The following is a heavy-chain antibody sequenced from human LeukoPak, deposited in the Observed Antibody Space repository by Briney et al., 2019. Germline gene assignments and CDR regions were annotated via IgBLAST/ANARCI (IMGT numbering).Heavy chain of an antibody. CDR2: IYTSGST. CDR1: GGSISSYY. CDR3: ARDKRVLRYFDWLFGMDAFDI. D-gene: IGHD3-9*01. V-gene: IGHV4-4*07. J-gene: IGHJ3*02. Sequence: SETLSLTCTVSGGSISSYYWSWIRQPAGKGPEWIGRIYTSGSTNYNTSLKSRVTMSVDTSKNQFSLKLSSVTAADTAVYYCARDKRVLRYFDWLFGMDAFDIWGQGTMVTVSS.